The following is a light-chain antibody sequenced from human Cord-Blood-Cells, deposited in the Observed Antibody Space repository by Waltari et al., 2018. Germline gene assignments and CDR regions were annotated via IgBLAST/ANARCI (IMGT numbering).Light chain of an antibody. V-gene: IGKV3-15*01. CDR2: GAS. J-gene: IGKJ1*01. CDR1: QSVNSK. Sequence: EIVMAQSTATLSVSPGESDSLSYRASQSVNSKLAWYHQKPGQAPRLLIYGASTRATGIPARFSGSGSGTDLTLTISSLQSEDFAVYYCQQYNNWPPTFGQGTKVEIK. CDR3: QQYNNWPPT.